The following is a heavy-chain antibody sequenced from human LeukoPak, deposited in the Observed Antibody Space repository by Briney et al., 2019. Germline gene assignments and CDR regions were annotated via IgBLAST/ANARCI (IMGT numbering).Heavy chain of an antibody. CDR2: IIPILGIA. J-gene: IGHJ6*02. D-gene: IGHD6-25*01. Sequence: SVKVSCKASGGTFSSYAISWVRQAPGQGLEWMGRIIPILGIANYAQKFQGRVTITADKSAGTAYMELSSLRSEDTAVYYCARDDVAAYYYYGMDVWGQGTTVTVSS. CDR1: GGTFSSYA. V-gene: IGHV1-69*04. CDR3: ARDDVAAYYYYGMDV.